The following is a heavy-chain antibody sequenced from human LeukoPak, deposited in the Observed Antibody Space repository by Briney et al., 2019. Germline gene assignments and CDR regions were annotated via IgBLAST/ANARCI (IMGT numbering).Heavy chain of an antibody. Sequence: PSETLSLTCTVSGGSIRSYYWSWIRQPPGKGLVWIGYIYYSGSTNYNPSLKSRVTISVDTSKNQFSLKLSSVTAADTAVYYCARDRGVVPAASIYYYYGMDVWGQGTTVTVSS. CDR2: IYYSGST. V-gene: IGHV4-59*01. D-gene: IGHD2-2*01. J-gene: IGHJ6*02. CDR1: GGSIRSYY. CDR3: ARDRGVVPAASIYYYYGMDV.